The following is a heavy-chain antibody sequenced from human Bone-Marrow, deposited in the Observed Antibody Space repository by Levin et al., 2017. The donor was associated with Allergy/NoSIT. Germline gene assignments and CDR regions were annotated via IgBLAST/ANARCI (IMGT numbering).Heavy chain of an antibody. CDR3: ARLSLNAFDI. D-gene: IGHD2-8*01. J-gene: IGHJ3*02. CDR2: ISTSSNYI. V-gene: IGHV3-21*01. CDR1: GFTFSGYS. Sequence: SCAASGFTFSGYSMNWVRQAPGKGLEWVSSISTSSNYIYYADSVKGRFSISRDNAQNSLFLQMSSLRAEDTAVYYCARLSLNAFDIWGRGTMVTVSS.